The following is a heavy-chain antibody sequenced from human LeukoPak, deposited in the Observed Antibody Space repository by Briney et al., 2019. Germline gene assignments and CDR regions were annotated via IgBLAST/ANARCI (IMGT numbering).Heavy chain of an antibody. Sequence: GGSLRLSCAASGFTFSTYNMNWVRQAPGKGLEWVSSITSGGTYTYYADSVKGRFTTSRDNAKNSLSLQVSSLRAEDTAVYYCARGHYDILTASYKWTPDYWGQGILVTVSS. V-gene: IGHV3-21*06. CDR1: GFTFSTYN. D-gene: IGHD3-9*01. CDR3: ARGHYDILTASYKWTPDY. J-gene: IGHJ4*02. CDR2: ITSGGTYT.